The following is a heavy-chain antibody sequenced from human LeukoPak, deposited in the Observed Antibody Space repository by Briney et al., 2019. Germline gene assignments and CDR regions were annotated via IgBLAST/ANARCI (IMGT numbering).Heavy chain of an antibody. CDR1: GFTFSSYS. V-gene: IGHV3-23*01. CDR2: ISGSGGST. CDR3: ARRYGDFPYYMDV. D-gene: IGHD4-17*01. Sequence: GGSLRLSCAASGFTFSSYSMNWVRQAPGKGLEWVSAISGSGGSTYYADSVKGRFTISRDNSKNTLYLQMNSLRAEDTAVYYCARRYGDFPYYMDVWGKGTTVTVSS. J-gene: IGHJ6*03.